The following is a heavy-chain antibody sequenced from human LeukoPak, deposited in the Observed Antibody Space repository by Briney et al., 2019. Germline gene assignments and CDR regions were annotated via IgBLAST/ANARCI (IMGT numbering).Heavy chain of an antibody. V-gene: IGHV4-4*02. D-gene: IGHD3-22*01. J-gene: IGHJ4*02. Sequence: SETLSLTCAVSGGSISSSNWWSWVRQPPGKGLEWIGEIYHSGSTNYNPSLKSRVTISVDKSKNQFSLKLSSVTAADTAVYYCARFSPTYYYDSSGLQPIDYWGQGTLVTVSS. CDR3: ARFSPTYYYDSSGLQPIDY. CDR1: GGSISSSNW. CDR2: IYHSGST.